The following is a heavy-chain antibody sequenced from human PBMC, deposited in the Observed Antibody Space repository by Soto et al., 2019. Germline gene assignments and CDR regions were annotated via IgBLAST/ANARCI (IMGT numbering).Heavy chain of an antibody. CDR1: GYTFTSYY. V-gene: IGHV1-46*01. CDR2: INPSGGST. CDR3: AINKAIRERRNKFAFDI. Sequence: QVQLVQSGAEVKKPGASVKVSCKASGYTFTSYYMYWVRQAPGQGLEWMGIINPSGGSTSYAQKFQGRVTMTRDTSTSTVYMELSSLRSEDTAVYYCAINKAIRERRNKFAFDIWGQGTMVTVSS. J-gene: IGHJ3*02.